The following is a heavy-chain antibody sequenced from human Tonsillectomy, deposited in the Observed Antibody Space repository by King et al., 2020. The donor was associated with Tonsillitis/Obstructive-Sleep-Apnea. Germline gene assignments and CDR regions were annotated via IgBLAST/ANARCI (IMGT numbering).Heavy chain of an antibody. CDR2: ISSSSSTI. D-gene: IGHD2-2*02. J-gene: IGHJ4*02. Sequence: VQLVESGGGLVQPGGSLRLSCAASGFTFSSYSMNWVRQAPGKGLEWVSYISSSSSTIYYADSVKGRFTISRDNAKNSLYLQMNSLRDEDTAVYYCARNDYCRSTSGNNLDYWGQGTLVTVS. CDR1: GFTFSSYS. CDR3: ARNDYCRSTSGNNLDY. V-gene: IGHV3-48*02.